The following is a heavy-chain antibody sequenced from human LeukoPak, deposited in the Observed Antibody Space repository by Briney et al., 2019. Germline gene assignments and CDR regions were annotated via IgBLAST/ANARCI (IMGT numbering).Heavy chain of an antibody. CDR3: TRRSTI. D-gene: IGHD5-24*01. V-gene: IGHV3-15*01. J-gene: IGHJ4*02. CDR2: IKAKIHSETI. Sequence: PGGSLRLSCAASGITLSDFWFGWVRQAPGKGLEWVARIKAKIHSETIDYAAPVRGRFIISRDDSRNTVYLQMNSLKFEDTAMYYCTRRSTIWGRGTRVTVSS. CDR1: GITLSDFW.